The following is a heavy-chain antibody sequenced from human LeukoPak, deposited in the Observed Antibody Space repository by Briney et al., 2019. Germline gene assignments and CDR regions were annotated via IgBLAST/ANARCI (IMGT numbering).Heavy chain of an antibody. CDR2: ISYRTSHI. V-gene: IGHV3-21*01. J-gene: IGHJ4*02. D-gene: IGHD6-13*01. CDR1: GFTFNDCE. Sequence: GGSLRLSCTASGFTFNDCEMKWFRQAPGKGLEWVSSISYRTSHIYYADSVKGRFTISRDNAKNSLYLQMDSLRAEDTAVYFCGRAFPPLRTAAAGDYRGQGTLVTVSS. CDR3: GRAFPPLRTAAAGDY.